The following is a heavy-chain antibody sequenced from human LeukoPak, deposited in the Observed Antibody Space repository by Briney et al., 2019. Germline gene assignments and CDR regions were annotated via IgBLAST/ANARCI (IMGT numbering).Heavy chain of an antibody. J-gene: IGHJ4*02. CDR3: ARTYYGSENYYDY. CDR2: IYYSGTT. V-gene: IGHV4-39*01. CDR1: GGSVSSSGSY. Sequence: PSETLSLTCTVSGGSVSSSGSYWGWIRQPPGKGLEWIGSIYYSGTTYYNPSHKSRVTISVDASKSQFSLKLTSVTAADTALYYCARTYYGSENYYDYWGQGILVTVSS. D-gene: IGHD3-10*01.